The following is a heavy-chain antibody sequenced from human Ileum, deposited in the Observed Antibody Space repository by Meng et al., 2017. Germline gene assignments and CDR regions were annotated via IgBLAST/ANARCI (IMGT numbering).Heavy chain of an antibody. CDR3: ASRVSRYFQH. CDR1: EFTFSNYW. Sequence: GESLKISCAASEFTFSNYWMSWVRQAPGKELEWVASISPDGSGKYYLDSVKGRFTISKDNAKNSLFLQVNSLRAEDTAVYYCASRVSRYFQHRGQGTLVTVSS. J-gene: IGHJ1*01. D-gene: IGHD6-13*01. V-gene: IGHV3-7*01. CDR2: ISPDGSGK.